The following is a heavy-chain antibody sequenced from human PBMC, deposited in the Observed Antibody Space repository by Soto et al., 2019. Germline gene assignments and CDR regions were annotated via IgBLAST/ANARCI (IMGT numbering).Heavy chain of an antibody. CDR1: GGSITSSY. Sequence: QVQLQESGPRLVKPSATLSLTCTVSGGSITSSYWSWIRRPPGKGLEWIAYIYDTGISGYTPSTSYNPSLKGRVTMSVDTSKSQFSLKLTSVTAADTAVYYCARGEDAFFYYGLDVWDQGITVTVSS. CDR2: IYDTGISGYTPST. CDR3: ARGEDAFFYYGLDV. V-gene: IGHV4-59*01. J-gene: IGHJ6*02.